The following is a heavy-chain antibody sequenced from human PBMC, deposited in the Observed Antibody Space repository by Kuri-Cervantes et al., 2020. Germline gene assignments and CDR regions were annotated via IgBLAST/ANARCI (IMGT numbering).Heavy chain of an antibody. CDR3: ARGRGWGFDP. J-gene: IGHJ5*02. D-gene: IGHD5-12*01. CDR2: INLSGTT. V-gene: IGHV4-34*01. Sequence: ESLKISCAVSGGSFSGYYCSWIRQPPGKGLEWIGEINLSGTTHYNPSLKRRLTISVDTSRRQFSLKLKSLTAADTAVYYCARGRGWGFDPWGQGTLVTVSS. CDR1: GGSFSGYY.